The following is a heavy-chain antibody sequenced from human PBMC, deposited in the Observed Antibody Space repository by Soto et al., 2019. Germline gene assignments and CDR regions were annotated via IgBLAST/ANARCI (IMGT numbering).Heavy chain of an antibody. D-gene: IGHD1-1*01. Sequence: PSETLSLTCTVSGGSIGSGGYYWSWIRQDPGKGLEWLGYIYSNGNTYYNPSLKSRLVISSDTSQNLFSLRLTSVTAADTGMYFFLRGRLTIQQRFDIWGQGSMVPVSS. J-gene: IGHJ3*02. CDR1: GGSIGSGGYY. V-gene: IGHV4-31*03. CDR3: LRGRLTIQQRFDI. CDR2: IYSNGNT.